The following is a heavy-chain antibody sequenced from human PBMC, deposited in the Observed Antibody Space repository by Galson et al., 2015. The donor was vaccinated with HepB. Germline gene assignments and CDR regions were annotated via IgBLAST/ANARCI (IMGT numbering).Heavy chain of an antibody. D-gene: IGHD3-10*01. Sequence: QSGAEVKKPGESLRISCKGSGYSFTSYWISWVRQMPGKGLEWMGRLDPSDSYTNYSPSFQGHVTISADKSISTAYLQWSSLKASDTAMYYCARLGYYASGTISAFDYWGQGTLVTVSS. CDR1: GYSFTSYW. J-gene: IGHJ4*02. CDR2: LDPSDSYT. CDR3: ARLGYYASGTISAFDY. V-gene: IGHV5-10-1*01.